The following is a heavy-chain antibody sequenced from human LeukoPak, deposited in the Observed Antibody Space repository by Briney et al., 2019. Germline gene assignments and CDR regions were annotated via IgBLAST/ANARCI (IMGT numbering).Heavy chain of an antibody. CDR2: IYYSGST. Sequence: SETLSLTCTVSGGSISSSSYYWGWIRQPPGKGLEWIGSIYYSGSTYYNPSLKSRVTISVDTSKNQFSLKLSSETAADTAVYYCARGFLMVRGSKSTTDNWFDPWGQGTLVTVSS. CDR1: GGSISSSSYY. CDR3: ARGFLMVRGSKSTTDNWFDP. V-gene: IGHV4-39*07. J-gene: IGHJ5*02. D-gene: IGHD3-10*01.